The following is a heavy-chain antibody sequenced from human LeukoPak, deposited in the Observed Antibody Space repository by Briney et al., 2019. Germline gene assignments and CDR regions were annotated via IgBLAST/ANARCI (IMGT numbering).Heavy chain of an antibody. J-gene: IGHJ6*02. Sequence: GGSLRLSCAASGFTFSSYSMNWVRQAPGKGLEWVSSISSSSSYIYYADSVKGRFTISRDNAKNSLYLQMNSLRAEGTAVYYCARGLRYYDILTGYTTGYYGMDVWGQGTTVTVSS. V-gene: IGHV3-21*01. CDR3: ARGLRYYDILTGYTTGYYGMDV. D-gene: IGHD3-9*01. CDR1: GFTFSSYS. CDR2: ISSSSSYI.